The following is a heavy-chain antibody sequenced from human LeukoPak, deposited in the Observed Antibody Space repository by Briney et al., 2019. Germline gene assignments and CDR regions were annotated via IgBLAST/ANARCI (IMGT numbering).Heavy chain of an antibody. CDR1: GYTFTGYY. CDR2: INPNSGGT. V-gene: IGHV1-2*02. CDR3: ARDRYCSGGSCYTNYYGMDV. Sequence: ASVKVSCKASGYTFTGYYMHWVRQAPGQGLEWMGWINPNSGGTNYAQKFQGRVTMTRDTSISTAYMELSRLRSDDTAVYYCARDRYCSGGSCYTNYYGMDVWGQGTTVTVSS. D-gene: IGHD2-15*01. J-gene: IGHJ6*02.